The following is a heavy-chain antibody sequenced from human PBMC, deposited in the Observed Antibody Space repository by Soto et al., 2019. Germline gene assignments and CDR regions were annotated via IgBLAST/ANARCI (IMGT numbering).Heavy chain of an antibody. D-gene: IGHD6-6*01. CDR3: AGIAARGEGY. CDR2: ISSSRSTI. J-gene: IGHJ4*02. V-gene: IGHV3-11*01. Sequence: GGTLRLSCAASGFTFSNVWMNWVRQAPGKGLEWVSYISSSRSTIYYADSVKGRVTISRDKAKNSLYLQMNSLRAEDTAVYYCAGIAARGEGYWGQGTLVTVSS. CDR1: GFTFSNVW.